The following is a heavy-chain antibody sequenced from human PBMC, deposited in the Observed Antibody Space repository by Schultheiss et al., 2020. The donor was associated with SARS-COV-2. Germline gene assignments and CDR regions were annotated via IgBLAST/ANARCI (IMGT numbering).Heavy chain of an antibody. V-gene: IGHV1-8*01. CDR3: ATSKVSVAVAGTDY. CDR2: MNPNSGNT. CDR1: GYTFTSYD. D-gene: IGHD6-19*01. Sequence: ASVKVSCKASGYTFTSYDINWVRQATGQGLEWMGLMNPNSGNTGYAQKFQGRVTMTRNTSISTAYMELSSLRSEDTAVYYCATSKVSVAVAGTDYWGQGTLVTVAS. J-gene: IGHJ4*02.